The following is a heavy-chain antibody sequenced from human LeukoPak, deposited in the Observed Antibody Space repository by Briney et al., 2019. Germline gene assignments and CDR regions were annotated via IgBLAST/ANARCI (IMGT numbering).Heavy chain of an antibody. D-gene: IGHD3-16*02. Sequence: GGSLRLSCAASGFTFSSYAMSWVRQAPGKGLEWVSAISGSGGSTYYADSVKGRFTISGDNSKNTLYLQMNSLRAEDTAVYYCAKPSIMITFGGVIETPGAFDIWGQGTMVTVSS. CDR3: AKPSIMITFGGVIETPGAFDI. V-gene: IGHV3-23*01. J-gene: IGHJ3*02. CDR2: ISGSGGST. CDR1: GFTFSSYA.